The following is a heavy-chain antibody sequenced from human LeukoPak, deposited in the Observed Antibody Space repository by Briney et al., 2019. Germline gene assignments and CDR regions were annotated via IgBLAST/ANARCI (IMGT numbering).Heavy chain of an antibody. V-gene: IGHV4-39*07. CDR2: IYYSGST. CDR3: ARSLGPVGALDY. Sequence: SETLSLTCTVSGGSISSSSYYWGWIRQPPGKGLEWIGSIYYSGSTYYNPSLKNRVTKSVDTSKNQFSLKLSSVTAADTAVYYCARSLGPVGALDYWGQGTLVTVSS. J-gene: IGHJ4*02. D-gene: IGHD1-26*01. CDR1: GGSISSSSYY.